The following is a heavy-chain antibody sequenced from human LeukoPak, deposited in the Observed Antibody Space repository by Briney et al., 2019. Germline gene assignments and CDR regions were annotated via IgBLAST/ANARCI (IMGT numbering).Heavy chain of an antibody. CDR3: ARVAYYYGSGSYFFPPDY. V-gene: IGHV1-2*02. CDR2: INPNSGGT. Sequence: ASVKVSCKASGYTFTGYYMHWVRQAPGQGREWMGWINPNSGGTNYAQKFQGRVTMTRDTSISTAYMELSRLRSDDTAVYYCARVAYYYGSGSYFFPPDYWGQGTLVTVSS. CDR1: GYTFTGYY. D-gene: IGHD3-10*01. J-gene: IGHJ4*02.